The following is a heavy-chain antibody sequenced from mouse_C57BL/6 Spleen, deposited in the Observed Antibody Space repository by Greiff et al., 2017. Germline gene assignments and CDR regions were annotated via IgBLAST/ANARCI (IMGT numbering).Heavy chain of an antibody. D-gene: IGHD1-1*01. CDR1: GYTFTDYN. CDR2: INPNNGGT. V-gene: IGHV1-18*01. J-gene: IGHJ4*01. CDR3: ARSPNYYGSHPMDY. Sequence: EVKLVESGPELVKPGASVKIPCKASGYTFTDYNMDWVKQSHGKSLEWIGDINPNNGGTIYNQKFKGKATLTVDKSSSTAYMELRSLTSEDTAVYYCARSPNYYGSHPMDYWGQGTSVTVSS.